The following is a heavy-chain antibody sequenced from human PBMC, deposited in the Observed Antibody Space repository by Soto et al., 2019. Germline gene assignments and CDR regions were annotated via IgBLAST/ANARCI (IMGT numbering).Heavy chain of an antibody. CDR3: TRHEGGAAADRPLDY. Sequence: QLRLQESGPGLVEPSETLSLTCSVSGASIRSTSYYWGWIRQPPGKGLEWIGSIYYSGSTHYSPSLQRPIFMSIDTATNQFSLQLTSVTAADPAVYYCTRHEGGAAADRPLDYWGQGTLVTASS. CDR2: IYYSGST. D-gene: IGHD6-13*01. CDR1: GASIRSTSYY. V-gene: IGHV4-39*01. J-gene: IGHJ4*02.